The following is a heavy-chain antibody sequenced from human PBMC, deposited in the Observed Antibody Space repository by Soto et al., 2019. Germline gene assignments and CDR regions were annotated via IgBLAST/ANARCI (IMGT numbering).Heavy chain of an antibody. D-gene: IGHD6-19*01. V-gene: IGHV4-39*01. CDR3: ARLCVYSSGWYLEYYFDY. CDR1: GGSISSSSYY. CDR2: IYYSGST. Sequence: PSETLSLTCTVSGGSISSSSYYWGWIRQPPGKGLEWIGSIYYSGSTYYNPSLKSRVTISVDTSKNQFSLKLSSVTAADTAVYYCARLCVYSSGWYLEYYFDYWGQGTLVTVSS. J-gene: IGHJ4*02.